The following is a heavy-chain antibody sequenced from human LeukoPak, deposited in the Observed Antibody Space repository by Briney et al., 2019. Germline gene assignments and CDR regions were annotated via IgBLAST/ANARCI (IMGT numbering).Heavy chain of an antibody. J-gene: IGHJ6*02. CDR3: AKDLPGGMDV. V-gene: IGHV3-30*18. CDR2: ISYDGSNK. CDR1: GFTFSSYG. Sequence: GGSLRLSCAASGFTFSSYGMHWVRQAPCKGLEWVAVISYDGSNKYYADSVKGRFTISRDNSKNTLYLQMNSLRAEDTAVYYCAKDLPGGMDVWGQGTTVTVSS.